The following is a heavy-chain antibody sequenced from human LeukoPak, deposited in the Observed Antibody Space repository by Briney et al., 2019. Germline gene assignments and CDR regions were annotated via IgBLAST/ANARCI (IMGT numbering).Heavy chain of an antibody. CDR3: ARQGAVRGLSLDS. V-gene: IGHV4-39*01. CDR1: AGSISSSDYY. D-gene: IGHD3-10*02. CDR2: MYGGGST. Sequence: PSETLSLTCTVTAGSISSSDYYWVWIRQPPGKGLEWIATMYGGGSTYYNPSLNSRVTTSLDPSKNQFSLKLSSLTAADTAVYYCARQGAVRGLSLDSWGQGTLVTVSS. J-gene: IGHJ4*02.